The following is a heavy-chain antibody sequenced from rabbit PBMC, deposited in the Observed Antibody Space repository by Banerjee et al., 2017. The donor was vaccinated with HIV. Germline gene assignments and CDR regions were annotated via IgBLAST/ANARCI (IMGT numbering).Heavy chain of an antibody. CDR2: IDPVFGST. CDR1: GFDFSSYY. Sequence: QLKAAGGGLVQPGGSLKLSCKASGFDFSSYYMSWVRQAPGKGLEWIGYIDPVFGSTYYASWVNGRFTISSHNAQNTLYLQLNSLTAADTATYFCAREAYTYGYAGYAYILNLWGPGTLVTDS. CDR3: AREAYTYGYAGYAYILNL. D-gene: IGHD6-1*01. J-gene: IGHJ4*01. V-gene: IGHV1S7*01.